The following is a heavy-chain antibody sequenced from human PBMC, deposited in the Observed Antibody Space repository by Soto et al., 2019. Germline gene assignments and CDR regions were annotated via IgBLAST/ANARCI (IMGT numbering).Heavy chain of an antibody. V-gene: IGHV1-3*01. D-gene: IGHD3-22*01. J-gene: IGHJ4*02. CDR1: GYTFTSYA. Sequence: ASVKVSCKASGYTFTSYAMHWVRQAPGQRLERMGCINAGNGNTKYSQKFQGRVTITRDTSASTAYMELSSLRSEDTSVYYCARESFYYDSSGYYGYWGQGTLVTVSS. CDR2: INAGNGNT. CDR3: ARESFYYDSSGYYGY.